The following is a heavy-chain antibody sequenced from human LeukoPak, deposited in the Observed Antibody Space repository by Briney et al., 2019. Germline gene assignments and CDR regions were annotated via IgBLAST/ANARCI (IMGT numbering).Heavy chain of an antibody. J-gene: IGHJ4*02. D-gene: IGHD2-15*01. CDR2: MYYDGISK. V-gene: IGHV3-33*01. Sequence: PGRSLRLSCAASGFTFSSYGMHWVRQAPDKGLEWVAVMYYDGISKYYADSVKGRFTISRDNSMNTLYLQMNSLRAEDTAVYFCARDLYCSGGSCLYFDYWGQGTLVTVSS. CDR3: ARDLYCSGGSCLYFDY. CDR1: GFTFSSYG.